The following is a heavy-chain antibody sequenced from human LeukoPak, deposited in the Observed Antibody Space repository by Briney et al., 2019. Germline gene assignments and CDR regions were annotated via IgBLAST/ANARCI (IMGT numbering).Heavy chain of an antibody. CDR3: AKEGSTSPFDY. CDR2: ISSSGSTI. Sequence: GGSLRLSCAASGFTFSSYEMNWVRQAPGKGLEWVSYISSSGSTIYYADSVKGRFTISRDNAKNSLYLQMNSLRPEDTAVYYCAKEGSTSPFDYWGQGTLVTVSS. CDR1: GFTFSSYE. V-gene: IGHV3-48*03. J-gene: IGHJ4*02. D-gene: IGHD1-26*01.